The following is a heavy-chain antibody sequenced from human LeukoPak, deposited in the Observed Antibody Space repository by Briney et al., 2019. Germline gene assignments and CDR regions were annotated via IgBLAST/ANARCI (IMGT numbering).Heavy chain of an antibody. Sequence: PGGSLRLAWAPAAFTLSSYAMSWVRQAPGKGLEWVAAISGSGGSTYYADSVKGRFTISRDNSKNTLYLQMNSLRAEDTAVYYCAKEIAAAGPFDYWGQGTLVTVSS. CDR2: ISGSGGST. CDR1: AFTLSSYA. J-gene: IGHJ4*02. CDR3: AKEIAAAGPFDY. V-gene: IGHV3-23*01. D-gene: IGHD6-13*01.